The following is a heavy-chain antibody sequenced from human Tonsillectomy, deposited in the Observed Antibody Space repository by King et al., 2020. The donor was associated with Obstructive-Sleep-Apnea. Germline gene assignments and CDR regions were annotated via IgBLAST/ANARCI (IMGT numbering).Heavy chain of an antibody. J-gene: IGHJ3*02. V-gene: IGHV3-30*18. CDR1: GFTFSSYC. Sequence: VQLVESGGGVVQPGRSLRLSCAASGFTFSSYCMPWVRPTPGQGLEWVAVISYDGSNKYYADSVKGRFTISRDNSKNTLYLQMNSLRAEDTAVYYCAKGVYGDYVPLTFDIWGQGTRVTVSS. D-gene: IGHD4-17*01. CDR2: ISYDGSNK. CDR3: AKGVYGDYVPLTFDI.